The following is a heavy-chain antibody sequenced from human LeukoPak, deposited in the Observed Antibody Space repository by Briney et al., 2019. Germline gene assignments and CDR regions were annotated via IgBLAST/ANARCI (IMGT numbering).Heavy chain of an antibody. Sequence: ASVKVSCKASGGTFSSYAISWVRQAPGQGLEWMGGIIPIFGTANCAQKFQGRVTITADESTSTAYMELSSLRSEDTAVYYCARLGYCSGGSCQSFDYWGQGTLVTVSS. CDR2: IIPIFGTA. D-gene: IGHD2-15*01. V-gene: IGHV1-69*13. CDR3: ARLGYCSGGSCQSFDY. CDR1: GGTFSSYA. J-gene: IGHJ4*02.